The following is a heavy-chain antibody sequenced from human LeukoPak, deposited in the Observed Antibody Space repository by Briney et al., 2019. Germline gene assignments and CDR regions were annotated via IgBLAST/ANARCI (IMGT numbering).Heavy chain of an antibody. J-gene: IGHJ4*01. CDR2: VNTSGII. Sequence: PSETLSLTCTVSGGSITIGSDFWSWVRQPAGKGLGWIGRVNTSGIIKYNPSLKSRVTISIDMSKNQFSLRLISVTAADTAVYYCAREWSYWGHGTLVTVSS. CDR3: AREWSY. D-gene: IGHD3-3*01. CDR1: GGSITIGSDF. V-gene: IGHV4-61*02.